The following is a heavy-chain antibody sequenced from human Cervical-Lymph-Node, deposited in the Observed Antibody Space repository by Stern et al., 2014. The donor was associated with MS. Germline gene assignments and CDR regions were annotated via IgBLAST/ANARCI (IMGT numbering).Heavy chain of an antibody. CDR3: ARERAELGSCFDY. CDR2: IIPILGIA. CDR1: GGTFSSYT. J-gene: IGHJ4*02. V-gene: IGHV1-69*04. D-gene: IGHD1-26*01. Sequence: VQLVQSGAEVKKPGSSVKVSCKASGGTFSSYTISWVRQAPGQGLEWMGRIIPILGIANYAQKFQGRVTITADESTSTAYMELSSLRSEDTAVYYCARERAELGSCFDYWGQGTLVTVSS.